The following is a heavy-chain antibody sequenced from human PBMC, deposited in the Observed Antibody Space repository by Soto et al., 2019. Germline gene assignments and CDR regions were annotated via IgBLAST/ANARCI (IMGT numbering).Heavy chain of an antibody. D-gene: IGHD2-2*01. CDR3: ARGGGSTKVDY. CDR2: TSNSGST. Sequence: QVQLQESGPGLVKPSQTLSLTCTVSGGSITSSGYYWSWIRQHPGEGLEWIGFTSNSGSTSYNPYLMSRVTIPVDTSSNQFSLNLKSVTAADTAVYYCARGGGSTKVDYWGQGTLVTVSP. J-gene: IGHJ4*02. V-gene: IGHV4-31*03. CDR1: GGSITSSGYY.